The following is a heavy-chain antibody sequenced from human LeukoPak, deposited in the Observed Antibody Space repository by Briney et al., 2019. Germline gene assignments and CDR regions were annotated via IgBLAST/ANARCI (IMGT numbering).Heavy chain of an antibody. CDR2: IYYNGGT. J-gene: IGHJ4*02. CDR3: ARSFQYVWGSYRYEPYYFDY. D-gene: IGHD3-16*02. CDR1: GASLGSYS. V-gene: IGHV4-59*12. Sequence: SETLSLTCIVSGASLGSYSWSWIRQPPGKGLEWIGYIYYNGGTNYNPSLKSRVTISVDTSKNQFSLKLSSVTAADTAVYYCARSFQYVWGSYRYEPYYFDYWGQGTLVTVSS.